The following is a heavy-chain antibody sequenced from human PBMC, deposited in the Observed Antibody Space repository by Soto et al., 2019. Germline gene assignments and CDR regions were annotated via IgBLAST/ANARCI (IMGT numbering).Heavy chain of an antibody. J-gene: IGHJ4*02. CDR3: AAGGGLPRYY. D-gene: IGHD5-12*01. CDR1: GGSISSGGYS. V-gene: IGHV4-30-2*01. Sequence: QLQLQESGSGLVKPSQTLSLTCAVSGGSISSGGYSWSWIRQPPGKGLEWIGYIYHSGSTYYNPPRRRRVTRAVDRSKNQFSLKLSSVTAADTAVYYCAAGGGLPRYYWGQGTLVTVSS. CDR2: IYHSGST.